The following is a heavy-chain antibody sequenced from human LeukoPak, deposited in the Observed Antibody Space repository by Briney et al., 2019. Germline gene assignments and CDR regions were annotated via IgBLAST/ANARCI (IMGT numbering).Heavy chain of an antibody. CDR2: ISSSNNYI. Sequence: GGSLRLSCAASGFTFSSYWMNWVRQAPGKGLVWVSSISSSNNYIYYADSMKGRFTISRDNAKNSLYLQMNSLRAEDTAVYYCARTPAGTYYFDYWGQGTLVTVSS. J-gene: IGHJ4*02. V-gene: IGHV3-21*01. CDR1: GFTFSSYW. CDR3: ARTPAGTYYFDY.